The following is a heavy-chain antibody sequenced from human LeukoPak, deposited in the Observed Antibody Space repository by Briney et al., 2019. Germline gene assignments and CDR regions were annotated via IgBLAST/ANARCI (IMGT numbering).Heavy chain of an antibody. CDR1: GGSISSYY. V-gene: IGHV4-4*07. Sequence: SETLSLTCTVSGGSISSYYWNWIRQPAGKGLEWVGHIYTSGSTNYNSSLKSRVTMSVDTSKNQFSVKLNSVIAADTAMYYCARGVYLGNGYYFDYWGQGTLVTVSS. CDR3: ARGVYLGNGYYFDY. CDR2: IYTSGST. D-gene: IGHD2-8*01. J-gene: IGHJ4*02.